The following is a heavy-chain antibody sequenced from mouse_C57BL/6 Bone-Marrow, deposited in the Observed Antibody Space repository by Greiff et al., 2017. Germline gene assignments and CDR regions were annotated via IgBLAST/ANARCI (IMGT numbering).Heavy chain of an antibody. V-gene: IGHV1-80*01. CDR2: IYPGDGDT. CDR1: GYSFSTSG. J-gene: IGHJ2*01. CDR3: ARDWDYFDY. D-gene: IGHD4-1*01. Sequence: VQLQQSGAALVKPGASGKISCKVSGYSFSTSGMNGVKRRPGKGLEWIGQIYPGDGDTNYNGQFKGKATLTADKSSSTAYMQLSSLTSEDSAVYFCARDWDYFDYGGQGTTLTVAS.